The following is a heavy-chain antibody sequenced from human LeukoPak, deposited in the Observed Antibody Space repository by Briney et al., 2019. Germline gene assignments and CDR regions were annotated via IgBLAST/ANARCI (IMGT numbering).Heavy chain of an antibody. D-gene: IGHD3-10*01. J-gene: IGHJ4*02. V-gene: IGHV1-18*01. Sequence: ASVKVSCKASGYTFTSYGISWVRQAPGQGLEWMGWISAYNGNTNYAQKLQGRVTMTTDTSTSTAYMELRSLRSDDTAVYYCARVRMVRGVIIISLDYWGQGTLVTVPS. CDR1: GYTFTSYG. CDR3: ARVRMVRGVIIISLDY. CDR2: ISAYNGNT.